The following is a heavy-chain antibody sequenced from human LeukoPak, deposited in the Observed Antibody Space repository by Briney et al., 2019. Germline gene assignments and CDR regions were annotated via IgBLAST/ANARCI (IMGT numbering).Heavy chain of an antibody. Sequence: PSETLSLTCTVSGGSISSGDNYWGWIRQHPGKGLEWIGYIYYSGSTYYNPSLKSRVTISVDTSKNQFSLKLSSVTAADTAVYYCARHGVSRPMGWFDPWGQGTLVTVSS. CDR3: ARHGVSRPMGWFDP. D-gene: IGHD1-26*01. J-gene: IGHJ5*02. V-gene: IGHV4-30-4*08. CDR1: GGSISSGDNY. CDR2: IYYSGST.